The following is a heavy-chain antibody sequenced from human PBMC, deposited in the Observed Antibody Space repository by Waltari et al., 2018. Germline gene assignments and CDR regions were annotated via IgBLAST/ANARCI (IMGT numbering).Heavy chain of an antibody. CDR1: GYSFTSYW. Sequence: EVQLVQSGAEVKKPGESLKISCKGSGYSFTSYWIGWVRQMPGKGLEWMWIIYPGDSDTRYSPSFQGQVTISADKSISTAYLQWSSLKASDTAMYYCARQFYCSGGSCYRGDYWGQGTLVTVSS. J-gene: IGHJ4*02. D-gene: IGHD2-15*01. CDR2: IYPGDSDT. CDR3: ARQFYCSGGSCYRGDY. V-gene: IGHV5-51*01.